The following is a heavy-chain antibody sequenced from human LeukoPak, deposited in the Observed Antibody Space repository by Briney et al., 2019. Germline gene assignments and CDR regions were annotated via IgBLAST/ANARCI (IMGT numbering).Heavy chain of an antibody. Sequence: SQTLSLTCTVSGGSISSGDYYWSWIRQPPGKGLEWIGYIYYSGSTYYNPSLKSRVTISVDTSKNQFSLKLSSVTAADTAVYYCAGSNHIASGNWFDPWGQGTLVTVSS. CDR3: AGSNHIASGNWFDP. J-gene: IGHJ5*02. D-gene: IGHD2-21*01. V-gene: IGHV4-30-4*08. CDR2: IYYSGST. CDR1: GGSISSGDYY.